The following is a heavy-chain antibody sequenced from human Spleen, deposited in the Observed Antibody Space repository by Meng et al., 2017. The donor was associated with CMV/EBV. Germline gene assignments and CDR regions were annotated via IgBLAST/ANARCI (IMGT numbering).Heavy chain of an antibody. CDR1: GFTFSSYW. D-gene: IGHD6-19*01. CDR3: ARDPGSSGWYAPTSDY. V-gene: IGHV3-7*01. Sequence: GESLKISCAASGFTFSSYWMSWVRQAPGKGLEWVANIKQDGSEKYYVDSVKGRFTISRDNAKNSLYLQMNSLRAEDTAVYYCARDPGSSGWYAPTSDYWGQGTLVTVSS. CDR2: IKQDGSEK. J-gene: IGHJ4*02.